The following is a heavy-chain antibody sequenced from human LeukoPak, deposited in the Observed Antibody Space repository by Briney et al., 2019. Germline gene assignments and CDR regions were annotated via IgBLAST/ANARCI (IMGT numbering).Heavy chain of an antibody. V-gene: IGHV3-11*04. CDR2: ISSSGSTI. J-gene: IGHJ6*03. CDR1: GFTFSDYY. CDR3: ARAHYYYYYYMDV. Sequence: GGSLRLSCAASGFTFSDYYMSWIRQAPGKGLEWVSYISSSGSTIYYADSVKGRFTISRDNAKNSLYLQMSSLRAEDTAVYYCARAHYYYYYYMDVWGKGTTVTVSS.